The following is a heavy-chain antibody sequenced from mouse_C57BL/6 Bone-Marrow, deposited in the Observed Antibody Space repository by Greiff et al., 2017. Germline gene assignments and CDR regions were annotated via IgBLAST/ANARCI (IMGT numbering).Heavy chain of an antibody. Sequence: QLQQSGAELARPGASVKLSCKASGYTFTSYGISWVKQRTGQGLEWIGEIYPSSGNTYFNEKFKGKATLTADETSSTAYMELRSLTSEDSAVYFCAREGSTVRGAMDYWGQGTSVTVSS. CDR2: IYPSSGNT. D-gene: IGHD1-1*01. CDR3: AREGSTVRGAMDY. V-gene: IGHV1-81*01. J-gene: IGHJ4*01. CDR1: GYTFTSYG.